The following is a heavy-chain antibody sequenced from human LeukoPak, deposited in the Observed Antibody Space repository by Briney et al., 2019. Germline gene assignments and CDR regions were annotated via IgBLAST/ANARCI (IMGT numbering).Heavy chain of an antibody. J-gene: IGHJ4*02. CDR1: GGSINTYY. V-gene: IGHV4-59*01. CDR2: IHYSGST. CDR3: TRDGLGYGLPFDY. Sequence: PSETLSLTCTVSGGSINTYYWSWIRQPPGKGLEWIGYIHYSGSTNYNPSLKSRVTISVDTSKNQFSLKLSSVTAADTAVYYCTRDGLGYGLPFDYWGQGTLVTVSS. D-gene: IGHD5-24*01.